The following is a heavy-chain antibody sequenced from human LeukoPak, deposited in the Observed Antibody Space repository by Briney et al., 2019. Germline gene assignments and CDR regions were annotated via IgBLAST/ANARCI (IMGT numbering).Heavy chain of an antibody. CDR2: IIPIFGTA. CDR1: GGTFSSYA. J-gene: IGHJ3*02. D-gene: IGHD2-2*01. Sequence: SVKVSCKASGGTFSSYAISWVRQAPGQGLEWMGGIIPIFGTANYAQKFQGRVTITADESTSTAYMELSSLRSEDTAVYYCARDRWYQLLPSAFDIWGQGTRVTVSS. CDR3: ARDRWYQLLPSAFDI. V-gene: IGHV1-69*01.